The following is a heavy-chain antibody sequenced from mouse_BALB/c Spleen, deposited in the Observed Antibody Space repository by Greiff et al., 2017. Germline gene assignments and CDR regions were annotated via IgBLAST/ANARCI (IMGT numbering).Heavy chain of an antibody. J-gene: IGHJ3*01. V-gene: IGHV14-1*02. CDR2: IDPENGNT. D-gene: IGHD2-4*01. Sequence: DVKLVESGAELVRPGALVKLSCKASGFNIKDYYMHWVKQRPEQGLEWIGWIDPENGNTIYDPKFQGKASITADTSSNTAYLQLSSLTSEDTAVYYCARGITWFAYWGQGTLVTVSA. CDR3: ARGITWFAY. CDR1: GFNIKDYY.